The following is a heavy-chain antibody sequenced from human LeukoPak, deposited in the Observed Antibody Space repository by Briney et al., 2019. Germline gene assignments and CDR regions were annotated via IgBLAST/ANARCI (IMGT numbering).Heavy chain of an antibody. CDR2: ISGSGGST. CDR1: GFTFSSYA. V-gene: IGHV3-23*01. J-gene: IGHJ4*02. D-gene: IGHD3-3*01. CDR3: AKDLGYDFWSGYHFDY. Sequence: GGSLRLSCAASGFTFSSYAMSWVRQAPGKGLEWVSAISGSGGSTYYADSVKGRFTISRDNSKNTLYLQMNSLRAEDTAVYYCAKDLGYDFWSGYHFDYWGQGTLVTVSS.